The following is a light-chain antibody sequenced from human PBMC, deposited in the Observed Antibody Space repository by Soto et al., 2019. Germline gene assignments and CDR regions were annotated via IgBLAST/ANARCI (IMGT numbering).Light chain of an antibody. CDR2: NNN. V-gene: IGLV1-44*01. CDR3: ATWNDSLTRRRV. J-gene: IGLJ3*02. CDR1: RSNIGNNA. Sequence: QSVLTQTPSASGTPGQTVTISCSGSRSNIGNNAVSWYQQFPGTAPKLLIYNNNQRPSGVPDRFSGSKSGTSASLAISGLQSEDAADYYYATWNDSLTRRRVFGGGTNLTVL.